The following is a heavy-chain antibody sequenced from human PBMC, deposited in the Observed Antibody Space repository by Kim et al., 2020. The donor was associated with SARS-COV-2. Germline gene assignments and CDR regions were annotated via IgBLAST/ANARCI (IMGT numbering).Heavy chain of an antibody. D-gene: IGHD1-26*01. Sequence: SETLSLTCTVSGGSISSYYWSWIRQPPGKGLEWIGYIYYSGSTNYNPSLKSRVTISVDTSKNQFSLKLSSVTAADTAVYYCARVVGATDYWGQGTLVTVSS. J-gene: IGHJ4*01. CDR3: ARVVGATDY. V-gene: IGHV4-59*01. CDR2: IYYSGST. CDR1: GGSISSYY.